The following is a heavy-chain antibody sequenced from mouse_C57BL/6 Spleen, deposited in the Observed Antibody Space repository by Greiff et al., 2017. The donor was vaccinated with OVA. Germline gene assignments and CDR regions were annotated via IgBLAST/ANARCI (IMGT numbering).Heavy chain of an antibody. V-gene: IGHV1-64*01. D-gene: IGHD1-1*01. Sequence: VQLQQPGAELVKPGASVKLSCKASGYTFTSYWMHWVKQRPGQGLEWIGMIHPNSGSTNYNEKFKSKATLTVDKSSSTAYMQLSSLTSEDSAVYYCARRRVNYYGSSYWYFDVWGTGTTVTVSS. CDR3: ARRRVNYYGSSYWYFDV. CDR2: IHPNSGST. CDR1: GYTFTSYW. J-gene: IGHJ1*03.